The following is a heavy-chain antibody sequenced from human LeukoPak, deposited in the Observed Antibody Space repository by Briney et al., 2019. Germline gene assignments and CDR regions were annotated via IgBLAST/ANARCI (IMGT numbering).Heavy chain of an antibody. CDR3: ARAGIAAAVPDY. CDR2: IYYSGST. D-gene: IGHD6-13*01. CDR1: GGSISSGGYY. Sequence: TLSLTCTVSGGSISSGGYYWSWIRQPPGKGLEWIGYIYYSGSTNYNPSLKSRVTISVDTSKNQFSLKLSSVTAADTAVYYCARAGIAAAVPDYWGQGTLVTVSS. V-gene: IGHV4-61*08. J-gene: IGHJ4*02.